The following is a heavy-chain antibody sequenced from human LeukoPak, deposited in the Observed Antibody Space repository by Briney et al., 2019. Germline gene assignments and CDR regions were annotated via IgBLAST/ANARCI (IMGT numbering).Heavy chain of an antibody. CDR1: GGSLSTYS. CDR3: ARDTTVASGMQH. Sequence: SETLSLTCSVSGGSLSTYSWSWVRQSPGKRLEWIGYIYYGGTTNYNPSLKSRVTISADTAKNQFSLRLRSVTAADTAIYYCARDTTVASGMQHWGQGTLVSVSS. V-gene: IGHV4-59*01. D-gene: IGHD4-23*01. CDR2: IYYGGTT. J-gene: IGHJ4*02.